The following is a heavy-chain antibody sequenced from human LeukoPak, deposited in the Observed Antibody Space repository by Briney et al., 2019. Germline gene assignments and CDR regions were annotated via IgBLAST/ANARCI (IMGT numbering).Heavy chain of an antibody. CDR2: ISGVGDKA. CDR3: AKDLALAGTGGGFDV. D-gene: IGHD6-19*01. CDR1: GFTFTTYA. Sequence: GGSLRLSCAASGFTFTTYAINWVRQAPGKGLEWVSGISGVGDKAYYADSVNGRFAISRDNSKNTVSLQMSSLRAEDTALYYCAKDLALAGTGGGFDVWGQGTRVAVSS. J-gene: IGHJ3*01. V-gene: IGHV3-23*01.